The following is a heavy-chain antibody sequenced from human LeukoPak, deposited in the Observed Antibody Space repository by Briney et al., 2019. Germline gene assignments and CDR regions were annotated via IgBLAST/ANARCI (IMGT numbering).Heavy chain of an antibody. CDR3: ARDSLEYTTSPAAY. D-gene: IGHD6-13*01. V-gene: IGHV3-7*01. J-gene: IGHJ4*02. CDR2: IKQDGSEK. CDR1: GFTFSNYW. Sequence: GGSLRLSCAASGFTFSNYWMSWVRQAPGKGLEWVAIIKQDGSEKYSVDSVKGRFIISRDNAKNSLYLQMNRLRVEDTALYYCARDSLEYTTSPAAYWGQGALVTVSS.